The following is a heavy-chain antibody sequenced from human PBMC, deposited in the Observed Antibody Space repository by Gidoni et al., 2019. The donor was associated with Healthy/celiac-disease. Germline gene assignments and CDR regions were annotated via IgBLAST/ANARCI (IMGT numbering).Heavy chain of an antibody. V-gene: IGHV3-15*01. Sequence: EVQLVESGGGLVKPGGSLRLSCAASGFTFSNAWMGWVRQAPGKGLEWVGRIKRKTDGGTTDYAAPVKGRFTISRDDSKNTLYLQMNSLKTEDTAVYYCTTSTERGLDYWGQGTLVTVSS. J-gene: IGHJ4*02. CDR1: GFTFSNAW. CDR2: IKRKTDGGTT. CDR3: TTSTERGLDY. D-gene: IGHD4-4*01.